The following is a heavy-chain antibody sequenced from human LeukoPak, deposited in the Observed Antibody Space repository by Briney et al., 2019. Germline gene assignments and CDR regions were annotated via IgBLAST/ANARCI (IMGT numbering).Heavy chain of an antibody. D-gene: IGHD3-9*01. CDR2: ISSNGGST. CDR3: ARSSAYYDILTGDFDY. V-gene: IGHV3-64*01. J-gene: IGHJ4*02. Sequence: GGSLRLSCAASGFTFSSYAMHWVRQAPGKGLEYVSAISSNGGSTYYANSVKGRFTISRDNSKNTLYLQMGSLRAEDMAVYYRARSSAYYDILTGDFDYWGQGTLVTVSS. CDR1: GFTFSSYA.